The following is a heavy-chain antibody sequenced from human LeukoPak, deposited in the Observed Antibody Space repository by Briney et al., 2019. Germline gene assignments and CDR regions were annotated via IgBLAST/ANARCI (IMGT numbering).Heavy chain of an antibody. V-gene: IGHV4-34*01. D-gene: IGHD6-6*01. CDR3: ARDEYSSSSWRAFDI. J-gene: IGHJ3*02. CDR1: GFTFSDYY. CDR2: INHSGST. Sequence: GSLRLSCAASGFTFSDYYMSWIRQAPGKGLEWIGEINHSGSTNYNPSLKSRVTISVDTSKNQFSLKLSSVTAADTAVYYCARDEYSSSSWRAFDIWGQGTMVTVSS.